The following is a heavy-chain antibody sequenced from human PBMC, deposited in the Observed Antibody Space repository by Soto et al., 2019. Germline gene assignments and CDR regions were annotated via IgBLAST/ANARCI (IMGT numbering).Heavy chain of an antibody. CDR3: ARPYGSCFDY. CDR2: IYYSGST. D-gene: IGHD3-10*01. V-gene: IGHV4-59*08. CDR1: GGSISSYY. Sequence: QVQLQESGPGLVKPSETLSLTCTVSGGSISSYYWSWIRQPPGKGLEWIGYIYYSGSTYYNPSLKRRVTISVDTSTNQFSVKLSSVTAADTAVYYCARPYGSCFDYWGQGTLVTVSS. J-gene: IGHJ4*02.